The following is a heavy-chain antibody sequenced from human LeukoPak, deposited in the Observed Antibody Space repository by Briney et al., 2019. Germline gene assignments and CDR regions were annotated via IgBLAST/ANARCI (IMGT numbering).Heavy chain of an antibody. CDR1: GGTFSSYA. CDR3: AREGAAAGTGDGFDI. D-gene: IGHD6-13*01. V-gene: IGHV1-69*05. CDR2: IIPIFGTA. J-gene: IGHJ3*02. Sequence: GSSVKVSCKASGGTFSSYAISWVRQAPGQGLEWMGGIIPIFGTANYAQKFQGRVTITTDESTSTAYMELSSLRSEDTAVYYCAREGAAAGTGDGFDIWGQGTTVTVSS.